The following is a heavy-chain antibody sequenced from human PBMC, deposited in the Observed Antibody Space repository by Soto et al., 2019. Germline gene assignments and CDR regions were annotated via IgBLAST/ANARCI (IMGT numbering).Heavy chain of an antibody. CDR2: INAGNGNT. J-gene: IGHJ6*02. Sequence: EWMGWINAGNGNTKYSQKFQGRVTITRDTSASTAYMELSSLRSEDTAVYYCAGGYSGGSCPVSGGMDVWGHGTTVTVSS. V-gene: IGHV1-3*01. D-gene: IGHD2-15*01. CDR3: AGGYSGGSCPVSGGMDV.